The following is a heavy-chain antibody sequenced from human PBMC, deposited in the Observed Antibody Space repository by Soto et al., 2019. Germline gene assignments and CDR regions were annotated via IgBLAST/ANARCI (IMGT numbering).Heavy chain of an antibody. CDR1: GYTFTSYY. D-gene: IGHD4-17*01. J-gene: IGHJ3*02. Sequence: QVQLVQSGAEVKKPGASVKVSCKASGYTFTSYYMHWVRQAPGQGLEWMGIINPSGGSTSYAQKFQGRVTMTRATSTSTVYMELSSLRSEDTAVYYCARRRRGYGDDDAFDIWGQGTMVTVSS. V-gene: IGHV1-46*01. CDR3: ARRRRGYGDDDAFDI. CDR2: INPSGGST.